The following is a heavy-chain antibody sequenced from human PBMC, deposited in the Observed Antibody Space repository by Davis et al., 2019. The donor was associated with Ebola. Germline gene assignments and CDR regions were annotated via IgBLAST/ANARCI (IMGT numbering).Heavy chain of an antibody. D-gene: IGHD1-1*01. CDR3: AKALSRYIIGDS. CDR2: TSYDGNYK. J-gene: IGHJ4*02. Sequence: PGGSLRLSCAASGFTFSDHGMHWVRQAPGKGLDWVAVTSYDGNYKHYTDSVKGRFTISRDNSKNTLFLQMDGLRVEDTAMYYCAKALSRYIIGDSWGQGTLVTVSS. CDR1: GFTFSDHG. V-gene: IGHV3-30*18.